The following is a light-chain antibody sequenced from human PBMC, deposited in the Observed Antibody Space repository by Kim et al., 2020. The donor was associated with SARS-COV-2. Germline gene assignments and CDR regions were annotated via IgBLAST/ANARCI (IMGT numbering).Light chain of an antibody. V-gene: IGKV3-20*01. CDR1: QSITNDY. CDR2: GAS. Sequence: EIVLTQSPGTLSLSPGERGTLSCRASQSITNDYLAWYQQKPGQAPRLLIYGASSRATGIPDRFSGSGSGTDFTLTVSRLEPEDFAVYYCQQYATSPFTFGPGTKVDIK. CDR3: QQYATSPFT. J-gene: IGKJ3*01.